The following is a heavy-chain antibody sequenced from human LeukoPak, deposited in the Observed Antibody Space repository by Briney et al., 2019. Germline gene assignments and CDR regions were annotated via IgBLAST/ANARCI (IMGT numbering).Heavy chain of an antibody. CDR3: ARRLQRHFDY. Sequence: HGESPKISCKGSGYSFTSYWISWVRQMPGKGLEWMGRIDPSDSYTNYSPSFQGHVTISVDKSISTAYLQWSSLKASDTAMYYCARRLQRHFDYWGQGTLVTVSS. CDR1: GYSFTSYW. J-gene: IGHJ4*02. D-gene: IGHD2-15*01. CDR2: IDPSDSYT. V-gene: IGHV5-10-1*01.